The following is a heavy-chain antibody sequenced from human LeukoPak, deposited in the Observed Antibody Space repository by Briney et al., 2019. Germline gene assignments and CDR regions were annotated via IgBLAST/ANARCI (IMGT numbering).Heavy chain of an antibody. CDR1: GGSISNYY. V-gene: IGHV4-4*07. J-gene: IGHJ4*02. D-gene: IGHD1-26*01. Sequence: SETLSLTCTVSGGSISNYYWSWIRQPAGKGLEWIGRVYSTGGTNYNPSLESRLTMSVDTSQNQFSLKLTSLTAADTAVYYCARGFSGSRYFDYWGQGTLVTVSS. CDR3: ARGFSGSRYFDY. CDR2: VYSTGGT.